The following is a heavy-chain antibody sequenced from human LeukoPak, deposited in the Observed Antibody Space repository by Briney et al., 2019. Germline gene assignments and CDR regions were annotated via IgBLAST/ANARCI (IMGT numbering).Heavy chain of an antibody. CDR1: GYTFSNYG. CDR3: AREITGMIGPTDY. Sequence: GASVKVSCKASGYTFSNYGISWVRQAPGQGLEWMGWSSPYNGKTNYAQKLQGRVTMTTDTSTSTAYMELRSLRSDDTAVYYCAREITGMIGPTDYWGQGTLVTVSS. CDR2: SSPYNGKT. V-gene: IGHV1-18*01. D-gene: IGHD1-20*01. J-gene: IGHJ4*02.